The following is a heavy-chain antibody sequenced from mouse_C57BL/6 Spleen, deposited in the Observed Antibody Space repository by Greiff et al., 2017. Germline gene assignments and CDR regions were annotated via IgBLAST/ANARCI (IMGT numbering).Heavy chain of an antibody. J-gene: IGHJ1*03. CDR3: ARGGAHWYFDV. V-gene: IGHV3-6*01. CDR1: GYSITSGYY. Sequence: EVKLMESGPGLVKPSQSLSLTCSVTGYSITSGYYWNWIRQFPGNKLEWMGYISYDGSNNYNPSLKNRISITLDTSKNQFFLKLNSVTTEDTATYYSARGGAHWYFDVWGTGTTVTVSS. CDR2: ISYDGSN.